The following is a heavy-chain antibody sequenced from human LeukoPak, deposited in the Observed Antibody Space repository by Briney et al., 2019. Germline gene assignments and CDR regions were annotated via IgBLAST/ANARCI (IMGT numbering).Heavy chain of an antibody. J-gene: IGHJ4*02. CDR1: GFTFSSYA. D-gene: IGHD3-3*01. V-gene: IGHV3-23*01. CDR3: AKDLGDFWRAGEDY. Sequence: GGSLRLXCAASGFTFSSYAMSWVRQAPGKGLEWVSAISGSGGSTYYADSVKGRFTVSRDNSKNTLYLQMNSLRAEDTAVYYCAKDLGDFWRAGEDYWGQGTLVTVSS. CDR2: ISGSGGST.